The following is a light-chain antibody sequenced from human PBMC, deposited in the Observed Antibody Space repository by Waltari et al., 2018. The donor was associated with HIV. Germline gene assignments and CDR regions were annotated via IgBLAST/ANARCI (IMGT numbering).Light chain of an antibody. CDR3: QSYDSNLSGLV. V-gene: IGLV1-40*01. Sequence: HSVLTQPPSVSGAPGQKVTISCTGSRSNIGASYDVHWYPRVPGTAPRLLIHGHNYRPSGVPDRFYSARSGTSAFLAITGRQADDEADYYCQSYDSNLSGLVFGGGTKLTVL. J-gene: IGLJ2*01. CDR1: RSNIGASYD. CDR2: GHN.